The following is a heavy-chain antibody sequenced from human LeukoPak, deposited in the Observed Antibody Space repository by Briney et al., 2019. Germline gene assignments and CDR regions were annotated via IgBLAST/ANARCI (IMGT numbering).Heavy chain of an antibody. CDR1: GFTFSSYG. D-gene: IGHD2-15*01. J-gene: IGHJ5*02. CDR3: AKDLERYCSGGSCYSSWFDP. V-gene: IGHV3-30*18. Sequence: GGSLRLSCAASGFTFSSYGMHWVRQGPGKGLEWVAVISYDGSNKYYADSVKGRFTISRDNSKNTLYLQMNSLRAEDTAVYYCAKDLERYCSGGSCYSSWFDPWGQGTLVTVSS. CDR2: ISYDGSNK.